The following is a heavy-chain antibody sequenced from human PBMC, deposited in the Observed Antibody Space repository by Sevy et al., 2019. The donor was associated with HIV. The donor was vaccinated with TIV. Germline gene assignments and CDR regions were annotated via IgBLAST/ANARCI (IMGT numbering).Heavy chain of an antibody. V-gene: IGHV4-34*01. D-gene: IGHD6-6*01. Sequence: SETLSLTCAVYGGSFSGYYWSWIRQPPGKGLEWIGEINHSGSTNYNPSLKSRVTISVDTSKNQFSLKLSSVTAADTAVYYCASLYSSSRNYYYYYGMDVWGHGTTVTVSS. CDR2: INHSGST. J-gene: IGHJ6*02. CDR3: ASLYSSSRNYYYYYGMDV. CDR1: GGSFSGYY.